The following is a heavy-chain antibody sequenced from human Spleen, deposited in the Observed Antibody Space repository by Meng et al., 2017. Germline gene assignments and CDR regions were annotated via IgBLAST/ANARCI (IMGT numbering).Heavy chain of an antibody. J-gene: IGHJ4*02. CDR2: IGGSGAYTGSGGST. V-gene: IGHV3-23*01. CDR1: GFSVSHNY. CDR3: AKDEYASGWYVSDY. Sequence: GESLKISCAASGFSVSHNYMSWVRQAPGKGLEWVSTIGGSGAYTGSGGSTYYADSVKGRFTISRDNAKNTLYLQMNSLRAEDTAVYYCAKDEYASGWYVSDYWGQGILVTVSS. D-gene: IGHD6-19*01.